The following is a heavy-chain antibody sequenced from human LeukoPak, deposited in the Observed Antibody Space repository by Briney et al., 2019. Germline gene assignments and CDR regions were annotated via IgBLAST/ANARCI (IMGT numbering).Heavy chain of an antibody. CDR2: MNPNSGNT. J-gene: IGHJ6*03. Sequence: ASVKVSCKASGYTFTSYDINWVRQATGQGLEWMGWMNPNSGNTGYAQKFQGRVTMTRNTSISTAYMELSSLRSEDTAVYYCARGHIAARPGYYYYYYYMDVWGKGPRSPSP. V-gene: IGHV1-8*01. D-gene: IGHD6-6*01. CDR1: GYTFTSYD. CDR3: ARGHIAARPGYYYYYYYMDV.